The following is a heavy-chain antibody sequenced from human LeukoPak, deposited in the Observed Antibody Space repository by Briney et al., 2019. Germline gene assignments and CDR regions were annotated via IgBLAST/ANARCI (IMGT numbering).Heavy chain of an antibody. CDR3: ARTGRWLTPDY. CDR2: ISSSGSTI. J-gene: IGHJ4*02. D-gene: IGHD3-22*01. Sequence: GGSLRLSCAASGFTFSSYEMNWVRQAPGKGLEWVSYISSSGSTIYYADSVKGRFTISRDNAKNSLYLQMNSLRAEDTAVYYCARTGRWLTPDYWGQGTLVTVSP. CDR1: GFTFSSYE. V-gene: IGHV3-48*03.